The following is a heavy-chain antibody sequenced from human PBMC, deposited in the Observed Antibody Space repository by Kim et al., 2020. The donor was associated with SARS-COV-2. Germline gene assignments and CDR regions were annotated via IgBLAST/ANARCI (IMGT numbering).Heavy chain of an antibody. Sequence: YHPSLRSRVNISAETSKNQFSLRLGAVTAAATAVYYCARASYRGSYRFDYWGQGTLGTVSS. CDR3: ARASYRGSYRFDY. D-gene: IGHD1-26*01. J-gene: IGHJ4*02. V-gene: IGHV4-61*02.